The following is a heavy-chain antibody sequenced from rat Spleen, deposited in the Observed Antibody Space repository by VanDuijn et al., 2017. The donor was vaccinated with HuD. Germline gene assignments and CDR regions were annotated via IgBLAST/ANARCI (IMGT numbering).Heavy chain of an antibody. V-gene: IGHV2-6*01. D-gene: IGHD5-1*01. CDR2: ISSGGNT. CDR3: TRGLGDY. Sequence: QVQLKESGPGLVQPSQTLSLTCTVSGFSLTSYNVHWVRQPPGKGLEWIAAISSGGNTYYNSALKSRLSISRDTSKSQVFSKMNSLQTDDTAIYICTRGLGDYWGQGVMVTVSS. CDR1: GFSLTSYN. J-gene: IGHJ2*01.